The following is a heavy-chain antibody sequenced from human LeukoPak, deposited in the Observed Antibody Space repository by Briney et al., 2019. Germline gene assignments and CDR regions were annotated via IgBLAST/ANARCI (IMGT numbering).Heavy chain of an antibody. J-gene: IGHJ4*02. D-gene: IGHD6-13*01. V-gene: IGHV3-21*01. CDR1: GFTFRSYA. Sequence: PGGSLRLSCAASGFTFRSYAMAWVRQAPGKGLEWVSAISGSGGTIYYADSVKGRFTISRDNAKNSLYLQMNSLRAEDTAVYYCARNGIMIAAAAFDYWGQGTLVTVSS. CDR3: ARNGIMIAAAAFDY. CDR2: ISGSGGTI.